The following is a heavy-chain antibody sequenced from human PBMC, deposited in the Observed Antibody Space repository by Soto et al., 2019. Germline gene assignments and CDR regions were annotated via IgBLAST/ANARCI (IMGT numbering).Heavy chain of an antibody. CDR1: GYTFTSYG. Sequence: ASVKVSCKASGYTFTSYGISWVRQAPGQGLEWMGWISAYNGNTNYAQKLQGRVTMTTDTSTSTAYMELRSLRSDDTAVYYCARGSASAALAAVYYYYYMDVWGKGTTVTV. D-gene: IGHD6-13*01. CDR2: ISAYNGNT. J-gene: IGHJ6*03. CDR3: ARGSASAALAAVYYYYYMDV. V-gene: IGHV1-18*01.